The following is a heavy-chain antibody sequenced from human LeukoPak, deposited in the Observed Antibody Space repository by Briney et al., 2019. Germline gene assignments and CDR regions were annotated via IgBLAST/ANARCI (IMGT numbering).Heavy chain of an antibody. CDR3: AGTSSYYDILTGYYFNY. CDR2: IYYSGST. D-gene: IGHD3-9*01. CDR1: SGSISSYY. Sequence: PSETLSLTCTVSSGSISSYYWSWIRQPPGKGLEWIGYIYYSGSTNYNPSLKSRVTISVDTSKNQFSLKLSSVTAADTAVYYCAGTSSYYDILTGYYFNYWGQGTLVTVSS. V-gene: IGHV4-59*08. J-gene: IGHJ4*02.